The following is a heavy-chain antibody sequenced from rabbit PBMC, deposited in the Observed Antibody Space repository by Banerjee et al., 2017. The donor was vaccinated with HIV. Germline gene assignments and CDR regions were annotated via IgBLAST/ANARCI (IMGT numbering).Heavy chain of an antibody. CDR3: ARGYAGYAGYGYAMDYFNL. J-gene: IGHJ4*01. CDR1: GIDFSSIYY. Sequence: QQQLEESGGGLVKPGASLTLTCKASGIDFSSIYYMCWVRQAPGKGLEWIACIYNGDGSTYYARWVNGRFTISRSTSLNTVTLQMTSLTAADTATYFCARGYAGYAGYGYAMDYFNLWGPGTLVTVS. CDR2: IYNGDGST. V-gene: IGHV1S43*01. D-gene: IGHD6-1*01.